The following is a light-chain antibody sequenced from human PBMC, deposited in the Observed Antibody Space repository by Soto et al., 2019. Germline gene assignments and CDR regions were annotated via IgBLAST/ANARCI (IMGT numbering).Light chain of an antibody. CDR2: QDS. Sequence: SYELTQPPSVSVSPGQTATIPCSGDKLGHKYASWYQQKPGQSPVLVIYQDSKRPSGIPERFSGSNSGNTATLTISGTQAMDEADYYCQAWDSTTSYVFGTGTKVTVL. J-gene: IGLJ1*01. V-gene: IGLV3-1*01. CDR1: KLGHKY. CDR3: QAWDSTTSYV.